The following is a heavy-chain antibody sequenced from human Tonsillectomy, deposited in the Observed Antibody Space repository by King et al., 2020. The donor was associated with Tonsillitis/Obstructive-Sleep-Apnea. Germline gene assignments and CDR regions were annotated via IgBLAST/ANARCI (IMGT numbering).Heavy chain of an antibody. J-gene: IGHJ4*02. D-gene: IGHD6-6*01. CDR2: INIDGSST. CDR1: GVTFSRYW. V-gene: IGHV3-74*01. CDR3: AREGYSSSSPIDY. Sequence: VQLVESGGGLVQPGGSLRLSCAASGVTFSRYWMHWVRQAPGKGLVWVSRINIDGSSTSYSDSVKGRFTISRDNAKNTLYLQMNSLCAEDTAVYYCAREGYSSSSPIDYWGQGTLVTVSS.